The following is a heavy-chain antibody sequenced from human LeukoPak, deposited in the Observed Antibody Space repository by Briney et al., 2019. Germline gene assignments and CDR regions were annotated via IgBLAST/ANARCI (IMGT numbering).Heavy chain of an antibody. CDR3: ARTTSLTASGYDY. V-gene: IGHV1-8*03. J-gene: IGHJ4*02. Sequence: ASVKVSCKASGYTFTNYHINWVRQATGQGLEWMGWINPNNGDTGYAQTFRDRVTITRDTSTSTAYMEVRSLGSEDTAVYFCARTTSLTASGYDYWGQGTLVTVSS. CDR1: GYTFTNYH. CDR2: INPNNGDT. D-gene: IGHD4-17*01.